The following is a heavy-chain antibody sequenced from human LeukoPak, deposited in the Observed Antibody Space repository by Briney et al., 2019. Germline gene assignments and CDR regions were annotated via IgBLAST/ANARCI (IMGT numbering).Heavy chain of an antibody. Sequence: SETLSLTCAVYGGSFSGYYWSWIRQAPGKGLEWIGEINHSGNTNYSPSLKSRVTISADTFKNHFSLKMTSVTAADTAVYYCATAPILRGEGGEHYKYGMDVWGQGTTVIVSS. D-gene: IGHD2-2*02. J-gene: IGHJ6*02. V-gene: IGHV4-34*01. CDR2: INHSGNT. CDR3: ATAPILRGEGGEHYKYGMDV. CDR1: GGSFSGYY.